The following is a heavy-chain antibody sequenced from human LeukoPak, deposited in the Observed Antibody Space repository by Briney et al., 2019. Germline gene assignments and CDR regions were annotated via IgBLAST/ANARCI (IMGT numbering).Heavy chain of an antibody. V-gene: IGHV4-59*01. D-gene: IGHD3-22*01. CDR1: GGSISSYY. J-gene: IGHJ3*02. CDR2: IYYSGST. CDR3: ARNFYDSSSGPDAFDI. Sequence: SETLSLTCTVSGGSISSYYWSWIRQPPGKGLEWIGYIYYSGSTNYNPSLKSRVTISVDTSKNQFSLKLSSVTAADTAVYYCARNFYDSSSGPDAFDIWGQGTMVTVSS.